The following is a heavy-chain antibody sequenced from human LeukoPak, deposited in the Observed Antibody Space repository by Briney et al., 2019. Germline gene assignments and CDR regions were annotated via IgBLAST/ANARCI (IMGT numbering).Heavy chain of an antibody. D-gene: IGHD3-10*01. J-gene: IGHJ6*03. Sequence: SETLSLTCTVSGGSISSSSYYWGWIRQPPGKGLEWIGSIYYSGSTYYNPSLKSRVTISVDTSKNQFSLKLSSVTAADTAVYYCARLSGSGTPLYYYYYMDVWGKGTTVTISS. CDR3: ARLSGSGTPLYYYYYMDV. CDR2: IYYSGST. CDR1: GGSISSSSYY. V-gene: IGHV4-39*01.